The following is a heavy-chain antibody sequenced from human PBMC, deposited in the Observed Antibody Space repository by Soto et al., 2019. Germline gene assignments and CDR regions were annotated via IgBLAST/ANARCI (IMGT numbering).Heavy chain of an antibody. CDR3: ARVPDNFIAAAGSGDAFDI. Sequence: QVQLQQSGPGLVKPSQTLSLTCAISGDSVSSNSAAWNWIRQSPSRGLEWLGRTYYRSKWYNDYAVSVKSRITINPDTSKNQFSLQLTSVTPEDTAVYYCARVPDNFIAAAGSGDAFDIWGQGTMVTVSS. V-gene: IGHV6-1*01. CDR1: GDSVSSNSAA. CDR2: TYYRSKWYN. J-gene: IGHJ3*02. D-gene: IGHD6-13*01.